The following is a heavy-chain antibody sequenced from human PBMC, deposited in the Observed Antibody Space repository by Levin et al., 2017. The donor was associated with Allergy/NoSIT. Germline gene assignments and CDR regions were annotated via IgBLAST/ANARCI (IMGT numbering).Heavy chain of an antibody. D-gene: IGHD2-15*01. CDR2: TYYRSKWYN. J-gene: IGHJ5*02. V-gene: IGHV6-1*01. CDR3: ARIKYCSGGSCYSGWFDP. CDR1: GDSVSSNSAA. Sequence: SQTLSLTCAISGDSVSSNSAAWNWIRQSPSRGLEWLGRTYYRSKWYNDYAVSVKSRITINPDTSKNQFSLQLNSVTPEDTAVYYCARIKYCSGGSCYSGWFDPWGQGTLVTVSS.